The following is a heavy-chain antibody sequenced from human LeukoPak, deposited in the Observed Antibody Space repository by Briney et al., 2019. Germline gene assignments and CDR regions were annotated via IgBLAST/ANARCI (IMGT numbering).Heavy chain of an antibody. CDR1: GFTFDDYA. CDR2: ISWNSGSI. Sequence: PGRSLRLPCAASGFTFDDYAMHWVRQAPGKGLEWVSGISWNSGSIDYAHSVKGRFTISRDTAKNSLYLQMNSLRPEDTALYYCAKGTGRYWTFFDSWGQGTLVTVSS. D-gene: IGHD1-26*01. V-gene: IGHV3-9*01. J-gene: IGHJ4*02. CDR3: AKGTGRYWTFFDS.